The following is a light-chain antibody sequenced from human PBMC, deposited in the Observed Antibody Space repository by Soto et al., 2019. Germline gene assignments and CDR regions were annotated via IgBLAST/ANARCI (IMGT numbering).Light chain of an antibody. J-gene: IGKJ1*01. CDR2: DAS. Sequence: EIVMTQSPATLSVSPGERVTLSCRASQSIGSNLAWFQQKPGQAPRLLIYDASTRPTGMPPRFSGRGSGTEFTLTISSLQSVDFAVYYCQHYNKWLRTFGQGTKVEI. CDR1: QSIGSN. V-gene: IGKV3-15*01. CDR3: QHYNKWLRT.